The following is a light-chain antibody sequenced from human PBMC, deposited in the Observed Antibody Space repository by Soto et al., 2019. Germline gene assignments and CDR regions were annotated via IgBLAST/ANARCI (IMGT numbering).Light chain of an antibody. CDR3: QTWGTGMQGI. CDR2: LNSDGSH. CDR1: SGHSSYA. J-gene: IGLJ1*01. Sequence: QSVLTQSPSASASLGASVKLTCTLNSGHSSYAIAWHQQQPEKGPRYLMKLNSDGSHSKGDGIPDRFSGSSSGAERYLTISSLQSEDEADYFCQTWGTGMQGIFGTGTSSPS. V-gene: IGLV4-69*01.